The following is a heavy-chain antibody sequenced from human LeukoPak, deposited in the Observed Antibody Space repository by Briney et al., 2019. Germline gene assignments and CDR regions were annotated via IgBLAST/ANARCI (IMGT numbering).Heavy chain of an antibody. V-gene: IGHV3-48*01. J-gene: IGHJ6*03. D-gene: IGHD6-13*01. CDR1: GFTFSSYS. Sequence: GGSLRLSCAASGFTFSSYSMNWVRQAPGKGLEWVSYISSSSSTIYYADSVKGRFTISRDNAKNPLYLQMNSLRAEDTAVYYCARDGRIAAATSYYYYYYMDVWGKGTTVTVSS. CDR2: ISSSSSTI. CDR3: ARDGRIAAATSYYYYYYMDV.